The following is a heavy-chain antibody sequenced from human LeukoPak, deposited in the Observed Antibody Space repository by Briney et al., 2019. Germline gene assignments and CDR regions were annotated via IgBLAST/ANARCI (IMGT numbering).Heavy chain of an antibody. J-gene: IGHJ4*02. CDR2: ISGSGGST. CDR1: GFTFSSYA. Sequence: GGSLRLSCAASGFTFSSYAMSWVRQAPGKGLEWVSAISGSGGSTYYADSVKGRFTISRDNSKNTLYLQMNRLRAEGTAVYYCAKENGYYDSSGYYLDYFDYWGQGTLVTVSS. D-gene: IGHD3-22*01. V-gene: IGHV3-23*01. CDR3: AKENGYYDSSGYYLDYFDY.